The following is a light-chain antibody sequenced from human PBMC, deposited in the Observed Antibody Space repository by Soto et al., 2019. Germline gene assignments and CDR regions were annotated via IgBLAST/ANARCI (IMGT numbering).Light chain of an antibody. CDR2: GAS. CDR1: QSVSSN. J-gene: IGKJ5*01. CDR3: QQYNNWPIT. Sequence: EIVITQSPSTLSLPPGERATLSCRASQSVSSNLAWYQQKPGQAPRLLIYGASTRATGIPARFSGSGSGTEFTLTISSLQSEDFAVYYCQQYNNWPITFGQGTRLEIK. V-gene: IGKV3-15*01.